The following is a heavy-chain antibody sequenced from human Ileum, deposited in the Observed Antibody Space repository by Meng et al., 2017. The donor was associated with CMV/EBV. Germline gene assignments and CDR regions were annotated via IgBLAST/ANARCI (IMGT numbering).Heavy chain of an antibody. V-gene: IGHV3-48*03. CDR1: GFTFNDYE. CDR3: VRDGRAGVWGAYRRFDF. J-gene: IGHJ4*02. CDR2: IDGSGNDI. D-gene: IGHD3-16*01. Sequence: GESLKISCAASGFTFNDYEMIWVRQAPGGGLDWLSYIDGSGNDIHYADSVRGRFTVSRDNARNSLLLQMSSLRAEDWGVYYCVRDGRAGVWGAYRRFDFWGQGTLVTVSS.